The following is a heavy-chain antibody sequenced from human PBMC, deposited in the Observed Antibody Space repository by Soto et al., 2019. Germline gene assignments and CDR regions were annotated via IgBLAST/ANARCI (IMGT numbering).Heavy chain of an antibody. CDR1: GGSISSSSFY. CDR2: IDYSGST. Sequence: QLQLQESGPGLVKPSETLSLTCTVSGGSISSSSFYWGWIRQPPGKGLEWIGSIDYSGSTYYNPSLKSRVIISVNTSKKQFSPKLSSVTAADTAVYYCARHRRWDSSSWDYFDYWGQGTLVTVSS. D-gene: IGHD6-13*01. CDR3: ARHRRWDSSSWDYFDY. V-gene: IGHV4-39*01. J-gene: IGHJ4*02.